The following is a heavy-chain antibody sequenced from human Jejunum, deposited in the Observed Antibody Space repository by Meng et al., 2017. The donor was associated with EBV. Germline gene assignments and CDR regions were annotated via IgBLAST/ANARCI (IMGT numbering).Heavy chain of an antibody. Sequence: QLQLQESGPRLVKPSGXLSLTCTVSGGSISRSDYYWGWIRQSPGKGLEWIAIINYSGTTHYNSSLKSRFTISVDTSKNQFSLKLNSVTAADTAVYYCARIGYCTGGRYLNWFDPGGQGTLVTVSS. CDR1: GGSISRSDYY. J-gene: IGHJ5*02. D-gene: IGHD2-8*02. V-gene: IGHV4-39*01. CDR3: ARIGYCTGGRYLNWFDP. CDR2: INYSGTT.